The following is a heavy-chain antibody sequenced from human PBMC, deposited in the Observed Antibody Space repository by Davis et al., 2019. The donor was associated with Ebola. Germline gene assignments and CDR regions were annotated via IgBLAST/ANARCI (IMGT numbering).Heavy chain of an antibody. D-gene: IGHD2-2*01. CDR3: ARDKVVVVPAANYYGMDV. CDR2: ISGSGGST. CDR1: GFTFSNAW. V-gene: IGHV3-23*01. J-gene: IGHJ6*02. Sequence: PGGSLRLSCAASGFTFSNAWMSWVRQAPGKGLEWVSAISGSGGSTYYADSVKGRFTISRDNAKNSLYLQMNSLRAEDTAVYYCARDKVVVVPAANYYGMDVWGQGTTVTVSS.